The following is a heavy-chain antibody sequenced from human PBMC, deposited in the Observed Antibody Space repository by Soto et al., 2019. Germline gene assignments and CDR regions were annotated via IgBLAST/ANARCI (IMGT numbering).Heavy chain of an antibody. CDR3: ARRYGDCFDF. Sequence: SETLSLTCTVSGGSISSYYWSWIRQPPGKGLEWIGYIYYSGSTNYNPSIKSRVTISVDTSKNQFSLKLSSVTAADTAVYYCARRYGDCFDFWGQGTLVTVSS. CDR1: GGSISSYY. CDR2: IYYSGST. V-gene: IGHV4-59*08. J-gene: IGHJ4*02. D-gene: IGHD4-17*01.